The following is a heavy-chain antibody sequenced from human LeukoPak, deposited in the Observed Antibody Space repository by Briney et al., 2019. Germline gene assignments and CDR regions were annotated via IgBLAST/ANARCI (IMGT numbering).Heavy chain of an antibody. J-gene: IGHJ4*02. Sequence: GGSLRLSCAASGFTFSSYGMHWVRQAPGKGLEGVAVISYDGSNKYYAESVKGRFTISRDNSKNTLYLQMNSLRAEDTAVYYCARESAMDSNDYWGQGTLVTVSS. CDR3: ARESAMDSNDY. D-gene: IGHD5-18*01. CDR2: ISYDGSNK. V-gene: IGHV3-30*19. CDR1: GFTFSSYG.